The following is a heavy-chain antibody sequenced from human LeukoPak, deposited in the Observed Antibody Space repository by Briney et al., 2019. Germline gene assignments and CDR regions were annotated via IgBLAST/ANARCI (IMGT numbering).Heavy chain of an antibody. CDR1: GFTVSNSY. D-gene: IGHD6-6*01. J-gene: IGHJ4*02. CDR2: IYSGGNT. Sequence: GGSLRLSCAASGFTVSNSYMSWVRQAPGKGLAWVSVIYSGGNTYYADSVRGRFTISRDNPTNTLYLQMNSLRAEDTAVYYCARGYSSSPNFDYWGQGTLVTVSS. V-gene: IGHV3-53*01. CDR3: ARGYSSSPNFDY.